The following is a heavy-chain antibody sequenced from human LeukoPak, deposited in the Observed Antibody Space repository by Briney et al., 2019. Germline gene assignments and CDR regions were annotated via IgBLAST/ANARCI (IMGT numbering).Heavy chain of an antibody. Sequence: PSETLSLTCTVSGGSISGYYWSWIRQPPGKGLEWIAYIHYTGSTNYNPSVSSRVTISLDTSKNQFSLKLTSVTAADTAVYYCARVPYYYGSGSFSYWGQGTLVTVSS. J-gene: IGHJ4*02. CDR1: GGSISGYY. CDR2: IHYTGST. D-gene: IGHD3-10*01. V-gene: IGHV4-59*12. CDR3: ARVPYYYGSGSFSY.